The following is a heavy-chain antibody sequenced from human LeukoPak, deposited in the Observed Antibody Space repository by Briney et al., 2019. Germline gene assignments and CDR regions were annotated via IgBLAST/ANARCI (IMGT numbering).Heavy chain of an antibody. J-gene: IGHJ4*02. D-gene: IGHD4-17*01. CDR2: ISWNSGSI. CDR1: GFTFDDYA. Sequence: GGSLRLSCAASGFTFDDYAMHWVRQAPGKGLEGVSGISWNSGSIGYADSVKGRFTISRDNAKNSLYLQMNSLRAEDTALYYCAKIGDYGDYSYYFDYWGQGTLVTVSS. CDR3: AKIGDYGDYSYYFDY. V-gene: IGHV3-9*01.